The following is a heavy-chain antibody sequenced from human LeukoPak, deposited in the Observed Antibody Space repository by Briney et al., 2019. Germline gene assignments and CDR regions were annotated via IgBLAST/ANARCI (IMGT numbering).Heavy chain of an antibody. D-gene: IGHD3-10*01. CDR2: ISTNGVGT. J-gene: IGHJ4*02. CDR3: ARYGSGSCYDY. Sequence: GGYLRLSCAASGFTFSTYAMHWVRQAPGKGLEYVSAISTNGVGTYYANSVKGRFTISRDNSKNTLYLQMGSLRAEDMAVYYCARYGSGSCYDYWGQGTLVTVSS. V-gene: IGHV3-64*01. CDR1: GFTFSTYA.